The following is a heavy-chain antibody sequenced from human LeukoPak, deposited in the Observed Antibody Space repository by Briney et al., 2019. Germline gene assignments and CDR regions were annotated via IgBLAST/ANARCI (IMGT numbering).Heavy chain of an antibody. CDR2: INQGGSVK. D-gene: IGHD5-12*01. V-gene: IGHV3-7*01. Sequence: GGSLRLSCAASGFTFSYAWMTWVRQAPGKGLEWVANINQGGSVKYYVDSVKGRFTISRDDAKNSLYVQMNSLRDEDTAVYYCARVGYSGWNLEYWGQGTLVTVSS. J-gene: IGHJ4*02. CDR3: ARVGYSGWNLEY. CDR1: GFTFSYAW.